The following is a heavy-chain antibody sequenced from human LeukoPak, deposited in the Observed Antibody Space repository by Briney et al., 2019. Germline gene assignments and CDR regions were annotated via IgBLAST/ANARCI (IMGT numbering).Heavy chain of an antibody. V-gene: IGHV1-18*01. CDR2: ISAYNGNT. CDR1: GYIFSNYG. CDR3: ARDDRSVDTAMSFQH. Sequence: ASVKVSCKASGYIFSNYGINGVRQAPGQGPEWMGWISAYNGNTHYAQNLQGRVTMTTDTSTSTAYMELRSLRSDDTAVYYCARDDRSVDTAMSFQHWGRGTLVTVSS. J-gene: IGHJ1*01. D-gene: IGHD5-18*01.